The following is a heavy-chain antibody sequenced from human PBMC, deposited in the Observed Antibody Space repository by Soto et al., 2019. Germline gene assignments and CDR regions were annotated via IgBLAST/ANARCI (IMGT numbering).Heavy chain of an antibody. D-gene: IGHD5-18*01. CDR3: ARDPGYSYGYN. CDR2: IWYDGSNK. Sequence: PGGSLRLSCAASGYSISTYWMSWVRQAPGKGLEWVANIWYDGSNKYYADSVKGRFTISRDNSRNSLYLQMNSLRGEDTAVYYCARDPGYSYGYNWGQGTLVTAPQ. V-gene: IGHV3-33*08. CDR1: GYSISTYW. J-gene: IGHJ4*02.